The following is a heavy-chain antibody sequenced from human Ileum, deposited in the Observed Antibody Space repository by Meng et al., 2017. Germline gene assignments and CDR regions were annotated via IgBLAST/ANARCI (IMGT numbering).Heavy chain of an antibody. Sequence: QLQESGPGRVGPLATLSLTCIVSGDSMNTKTYYWGWIRQPPGKGLEWIGTLYHSGTTYYNPSLQSRVTISVDTSKNQLSLRLSSVTAADTAIYYCARDHGSSNWFYYWGQGTLVTVSS. CDR3: ARDHGSSNWFYY. V-gene: IGHV4-39*07. D-gene: IGHD2-2*01. CDR2: LYHSGTT. CDR1: GDSMNTKTYY. J-gene: IGHJ4*02.